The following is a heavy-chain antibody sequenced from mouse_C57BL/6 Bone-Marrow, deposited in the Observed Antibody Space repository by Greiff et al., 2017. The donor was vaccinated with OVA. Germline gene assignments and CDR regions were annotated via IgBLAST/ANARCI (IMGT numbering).Heavy chain of an antibody. D-gene: IGHD1-1*01. Sequence: QVQLQQPGAELVKPGASVKLSCKASGYTFTSYWMHWVKQRPGQGLEWIGMIHPNSGSTNYNEKFKSKATLTVDKSSSTAYMQLSSLTSEDSAVDFCARSGVLRYPDYWGQGTTLTVSS. CDR1: GYTFTSYW. CDR2: IHPNSGST. V-gene: IGHV1-64*01. CDR3: ARSGVLRYPDY. J-gene: IGHJ2*01.